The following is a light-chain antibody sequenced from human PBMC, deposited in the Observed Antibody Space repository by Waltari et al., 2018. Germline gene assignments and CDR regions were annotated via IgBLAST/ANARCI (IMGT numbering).Light chain of an antibody. J-gene: IGLJ2*01. CDR2: EVS. Sequence: QSALTQPASVSGSPGQSITISCTGTSSDVGGYNYVSWYQQHPGKAPTLMIYEVSKRPPGGSNRFSGSKSGNTASLTISGLQAEDEADYYCSSYTSSSTVVFGGGTKLTVL. V-gene: IGLV2-14*01. CDR3: SSYTSSSTVV. CDR1: SSDVGGYNY.